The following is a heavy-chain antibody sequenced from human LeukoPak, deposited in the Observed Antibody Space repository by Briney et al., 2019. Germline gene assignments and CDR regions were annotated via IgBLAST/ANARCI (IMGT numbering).Heavy chain of an antibody. D-gene: IGHD5-12*01. J-gene: IGHJ6*03. Sequence: MSSETLSLTCAVYGGSFSGYYWSWIRQPPGKGLEWIGEINHSGSTNYNPSLKSRVTISVDTSKNQFSLKLSSVTAADTAVYYCARNLRQWPRFYYYVDVWGKGTTVTVSS. CDR1: GGSFSGYY. V-gene: IGHV4-34*01. CDR2: INHSGST. CDR3: ARNLRQWPRFYYYVDV.